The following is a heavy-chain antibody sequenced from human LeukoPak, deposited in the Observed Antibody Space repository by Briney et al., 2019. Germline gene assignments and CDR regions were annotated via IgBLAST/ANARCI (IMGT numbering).Heavy chain of an antibody. CDR1: GFTFSNSA. Sequence: GGSLRLSCAASGFTFSNSAMSWVRQAPGKGLEWVSTLSGSGITTYYADSVKGRFTISRDNSKNTLYLQMNSLRAEDTALYYCAKDMDSSPAYFDYWGQGTLVTVSS. J-gene: IGHJ4*02. CDR3: AKDMDSSPAYFDY. V-gene: IGHV3-23*01. CDR2: LSGSGITT. D-gene: IGHD6-13*01.